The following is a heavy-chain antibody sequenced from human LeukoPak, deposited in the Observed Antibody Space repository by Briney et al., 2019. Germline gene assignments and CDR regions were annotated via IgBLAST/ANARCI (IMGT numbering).Heavy chain of an antibody. D-gene: IGHD3-10*01. J-gene: IGHJ5*02. Sequence: ASETLSLTCTVSGGSISSYCWSWIRQPPGKGLEWIGFFSYSGSTHYNPSLKSRVTISIDTSKNQFSLKLSSVTAADTAVYYCARGARITMVRGVRNWFDPWGQGTLVTVSS. V-gene: IGHV4-59*12. CDR3: ARGARITMVRGVRNWFDP. CDR1: GGSISSYC. CDR2: FSYSGST.